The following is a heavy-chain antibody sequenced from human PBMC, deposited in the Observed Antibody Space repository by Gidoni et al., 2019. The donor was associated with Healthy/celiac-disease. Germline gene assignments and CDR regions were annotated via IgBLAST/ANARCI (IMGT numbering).Heavy chain of an antibody. V-gene: IGHV4-31*01. CDR3: ARAVNYYDSSGYYSDAFDI. D-gene: IGHD3-22*01. J-gene: IGHJ3*02. CDR1: GGSIRSGGYH. Sequence: VQLQESGPGLVKPSQTLSLTCTVSGGSIRSGGYHWSWIRPHPGKGLEWIGYIHYSGSTYYNPSLKSLVTISVNTSKNQFSLKLSSVTAADTAVYYCARAVNYYDSSGYYSDAFDIWGQGTMVTVSS. CDR2: IHYSGST.